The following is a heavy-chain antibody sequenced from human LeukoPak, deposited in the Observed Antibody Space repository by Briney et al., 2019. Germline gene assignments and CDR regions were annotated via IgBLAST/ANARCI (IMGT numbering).Heavy chain of an antibody. Sequence: PGGSLRLSCAASGFTFSSYGMHWVRQAPGKGLEWVAFIRYDGSNKYYADSVKGRFTISRDNSKNTLYLQMNSLRAEDTAVYYCAKDRIEWFGELLSSFDFWGQGTLVTVSS. CDR2: IRYDGSNK. CDR3: AKDRIEWFGELLSSFDF. D-gene: IGHD3-10*01. J-gene: IGHJ4*02. V-gene: IGHV3-30*02. CDR1: GFTFSSYG.